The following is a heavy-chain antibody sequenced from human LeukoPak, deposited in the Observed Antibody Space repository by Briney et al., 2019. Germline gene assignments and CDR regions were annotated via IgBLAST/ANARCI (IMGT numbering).Heavy chain of an antibody. J-gene: IGHJ4*02. V-gene: IGHV3-15*01. D-gene: IGHD1-26*01. CDR1: GFTFSNAW. CDR3: TRDKLELHQFDY. Sequence: GGSLRLSCAASGFTFSNAWMSWVRQAPGKGLEWVGRIKSKPDGGAIDYAAPVKGRFIISRDDSKDMLYLQMNSLKTEDTGVYYCTRDKLELHQFDYWGQGTLVTVSS. CDR2: IKSKPDGGAI.